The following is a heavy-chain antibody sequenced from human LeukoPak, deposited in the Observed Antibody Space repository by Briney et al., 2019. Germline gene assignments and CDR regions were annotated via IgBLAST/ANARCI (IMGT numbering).Heavy chain of an antibody. CDR1: AFTFSSYW. Sequence: GSLRLSCTASAFTFSSYWMSWVRQAPGKGLEWVANIREDGSDKNYVDSVKGRFTISRDNAKNTLYLQMNSLRAADTAVYYCTRWTDWYFDLWGRGTLVTVSS. CDR3: TRWTDWYFDL. V-gene: IGHV3-7*01. CDR2: IREDGSDK. J-gene: IGHJ2*01. D-gene: IGHD3/OR15-3a*01.